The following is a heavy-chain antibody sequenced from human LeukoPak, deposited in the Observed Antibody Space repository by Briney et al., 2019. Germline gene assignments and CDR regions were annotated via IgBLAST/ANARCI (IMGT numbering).Heavy chain of an antibody. CDR1: GYTFTSYY. V-gene: IGHV1-2*02. D-gene: IGHD3-22*01. Sequence: GASVKVSCKASGYTFTSYYMHWVRQAPGQGLEWMGWINPNSGGTNYAQKFQGRVTMTRDTSISTAYMELSRLRSDDTAVYYCARSSLRYYDSSGHDYWGQGTLVTVSS. J-gene: IGHJ4*02. CDR2: INPNSGGT. CDR3: ARSSLRYYDSSGHDY.